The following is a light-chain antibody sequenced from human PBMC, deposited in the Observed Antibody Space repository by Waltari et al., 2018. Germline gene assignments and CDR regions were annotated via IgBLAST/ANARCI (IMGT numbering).Light chain of an antibody. Sequence: TCRASQNMKIWLPGYQQKPGKAPNLLIYKASSLQSGVPSRFSGSGSGTEFALTINSLQPDDFATYYCQQYDTYPWTFGHGTKVEIK. J-gene: IGKJ1*01. CDR1: QNMKIW. CDR2: KAS. V-gene: IGKV1-5*03. CDR3: QQYDTYPWT.